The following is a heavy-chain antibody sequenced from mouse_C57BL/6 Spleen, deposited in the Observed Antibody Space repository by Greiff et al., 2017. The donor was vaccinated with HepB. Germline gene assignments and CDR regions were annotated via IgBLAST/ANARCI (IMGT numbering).Heavy chain of an antibody. J-gene: IGHJ2*01. CDR1: GFTFSDYG. D-gene: IGHD4-1*01. V-gene: IGHV5-17*01. Sequence: EVNLVESGGGLVKPGGSLKLSCAASGFTFSDYGMHWVRQAPEKGLEWVAYISSGSSTIYYADTVKGRFTISRDNAKNTLFLQMTSLRSEDTAMYYCATELGRMGYYFDYWGQGTTLTVSS. CDR3: ATELGRMGYYFDY. CDR2: ISSGSSTI.